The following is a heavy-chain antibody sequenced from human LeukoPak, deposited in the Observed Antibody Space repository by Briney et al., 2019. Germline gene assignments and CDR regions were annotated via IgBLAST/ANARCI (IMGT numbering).Heavy chain of an antibody. J-gene: IGHJ4*02. CDR2: IWYDGSNK. CDR3: AKGNDFWSGYLDY. V-gene: IGHV3-33*06. CDR1: GFTFSSYG. Sequence: GGSLRLSCAASGFTFSSYGMQWVRQAPGKGLEWVAVIWYDGSNKYYADSVTGRFTISRDNSKNTLYLQMNSLRAEDTAVYYCAKGNDFWSGYLDYWGQGTLVTVSS. D-gene: IGHD3-3*01.